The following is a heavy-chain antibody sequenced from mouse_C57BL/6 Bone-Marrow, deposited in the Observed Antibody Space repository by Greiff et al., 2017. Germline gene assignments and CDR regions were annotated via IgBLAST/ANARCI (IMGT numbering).Heavy chain of an antibody. D-gene: IGHD1-2*01. CDR1: GYTFTSYW. Sequence: VQLQQPGAELVKPGASVKMSCKASGYTFTSYWITWVKQRPGQGLEWIGDIYPGSGSTNYNEKFKSKATLTADTSSSTAYMQLSSLTSEDSAVYCCARHYSDYGGRGTSTTVSA. CDR2: IYPGSGST. V-gene: IGHV1-55*01. J-gene: IGHJ4*01. CDR3: ARHYSDY.